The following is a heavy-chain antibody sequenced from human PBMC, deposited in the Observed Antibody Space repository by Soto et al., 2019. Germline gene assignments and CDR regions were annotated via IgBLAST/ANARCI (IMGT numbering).Heavy chain of an antibody. V-gene: IGHV3-7*01. Sequence: GALRLSCAASVFTFSSYWMSWVRQAPGKGLEWVANIKEDGSEKYYVDSVKGRFTISRDNAKNSLYLQMNSLRAEDTAVYYCAREARYSYGYFGGDGPKYGMDVWGQGTTVTVS. CDR2: IKEDGSEK. J-gene: IGHJ6*02. D-gene: IGHD5-18*01. CDR1: VFTFSSYW. CDR3: AREARYSYGYFGGDGPKYGMDV.